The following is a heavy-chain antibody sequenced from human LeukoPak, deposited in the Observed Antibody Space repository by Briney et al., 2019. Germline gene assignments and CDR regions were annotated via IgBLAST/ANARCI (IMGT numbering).Heavy chain of an antibody. Sequence: GGSLRLSCAASGFTFSSYAMSWVRQAPGKGLEWVSAIYKDGNTYYADSVKGRFTVSRDSSMNTLYLQMNSLRVEDTAVYYCAQRNLNYYDGIDYWGQGALVTVSS. CDR2: IYKDGNT. D-gene: IGHD3-22*01. CDR1: GFTFSSYA. J-gene: IGHJ4*02. CDR3: AQRNLNYYDGIDY. V-gene: IGHV3-66*01.